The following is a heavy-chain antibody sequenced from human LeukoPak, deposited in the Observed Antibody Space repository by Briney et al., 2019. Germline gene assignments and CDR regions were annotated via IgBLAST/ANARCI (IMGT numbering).Heavy chain of an antibody. V-gene: IGHV3-11*01. CDR1: GFTFSDYY. Sequence: KCGGSLRLSCAASGFTFSDYYMSWIRQAPGKGLEWVSYISSSGSTIYYADSVKGLFTISRDNAKNSLYLQMNCLRAEDKAVYYCPRDQRRQQLDRWGQGTLVTVSS. D-gene: IGHD6-13*01. CDR2: ISSSGSTI. J-gene: IGHJ5*02. CDR3: PRDQRRQQLDR.